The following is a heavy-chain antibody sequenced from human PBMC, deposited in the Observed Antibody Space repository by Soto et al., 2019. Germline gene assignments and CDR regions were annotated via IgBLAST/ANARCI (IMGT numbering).Heavy chain of an antibody. CDR1: GGSISSYY. Sequence: QVQLQESGPGLVKPSETLSLTCTVSGGSISSYYWSWIRQPPGKGLELIGHIYDSGTANYNPSLKSRVTISVDTSKNQFSLNLSSVTAADPAMYYCYGSGGNCGQGTLVTVSS. CDR2: IYDSGTA. D-gene: IGHD3-10*01. CDR3: YGSGGN. J-gene: IGHJ4*02. V-gene: IGHV4-59*01.